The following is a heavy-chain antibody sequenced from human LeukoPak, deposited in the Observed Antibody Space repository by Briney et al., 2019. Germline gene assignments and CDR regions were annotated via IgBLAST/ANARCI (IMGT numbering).Heavy chain of an antibody. D-gene: IGHD5-24*01. Sequence: SVKVSCKASGGTFSSYAISWVRQAPGQGLEWMGGIIPIFGTANYAQKFQGRVTITADKSTSTAYMELSSLRSEDTAVYYCAREVGNGYNFWSGEWGYWGQGTLVTVSS. CDR3: AREVGNGYNFWSGEWGY. CDR1: GGTFSSYA. CDR2: IIPIFGTA. V-gene: IGHV1-69*06. J-gene: IGHJ4*02.